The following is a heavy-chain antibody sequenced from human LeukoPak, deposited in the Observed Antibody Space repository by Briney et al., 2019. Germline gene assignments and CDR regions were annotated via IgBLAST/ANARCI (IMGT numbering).Heavy chain of an antibody. CDR2: IWYDGSNK. CDR1: GFTFSSYG. D-gene: IGHD1-14*01. J-gene: IGHJ6*03. V-gene: IGHV3-33*06. CDR3: AKTTSNYYYYYMDV. Sequence: GGSLRLSCAASGFTFSSYGMHRVRQAPGRGLEWVAVIWYDGSNKYYADSVKGRFTISRDNSKNTLYLQMNSLRAEDTAVYYCAKTTSNYYYYYMDVWGKGTTVTVSS.